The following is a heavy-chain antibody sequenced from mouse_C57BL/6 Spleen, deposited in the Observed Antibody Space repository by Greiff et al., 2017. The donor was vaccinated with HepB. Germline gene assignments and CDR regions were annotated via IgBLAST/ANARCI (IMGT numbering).Heavy chain of an antibody. Sequence: EVQLQQSGAELVKPGASVKLSCTASGFNIKDYYMHWVKQRTEQGLEWIGRIDPEDGETKYAPKFQGKATITADTSSNTAYLQLSSLTSEYTAVYYGAIDGSRSHYAMDYWGQGTSVTGSS. J-gene: IGHJ4*01. V-gene: IGHV14-2*01. D-gene: IGHD1-1*01. CDR1: GFNIKDYY. CDR3: AIDGSRSHYAMDY. CDR2: IDPEDGET.